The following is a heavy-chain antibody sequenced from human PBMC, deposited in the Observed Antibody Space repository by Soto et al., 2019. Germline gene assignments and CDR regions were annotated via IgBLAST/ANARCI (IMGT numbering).Heavy chain of an antibody. Sequence: QVQLQESGPGLVKPSQTLSLTCSVSGGSISSGENYWNWIRQPPGKGLEWIGYIYYSGDTYYNPSLKSRVTISLDTSKNQFSLKLSSVTAADTAVYYCAAPSGYYWVHDYWGQGTLVNVSS. CDR3: AAPSGYYWVHDY. CDR1: GGSISSGENY. V-gene: IGHV4-30-4*01. CDR2: IYYSGDT. J-gene: IGHJ4*02. D-gene: IGHD3-22*01.